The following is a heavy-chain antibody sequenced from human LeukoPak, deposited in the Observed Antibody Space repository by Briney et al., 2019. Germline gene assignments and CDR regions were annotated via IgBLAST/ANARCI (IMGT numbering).Heavy chain of an antibody. CDR1: GFTFSSYE. CDR2: ISSSGSTI. CDR3: ARDRCSGGSCYLDY. Sequence: GGSLRLSCAASGFTFSSYEMSWVRQAPGKGLEWVSYISSSGSTIYYADSVKGRFTISRDNAKNSLYLEMNSLRAEDTAVYYCARDRCSGGSCYLDYWGQGTLVTVSS. D-gene: IGHD2-15*01. V-gene: IGHV3-48*03. J-gene: IGHJ4*02.